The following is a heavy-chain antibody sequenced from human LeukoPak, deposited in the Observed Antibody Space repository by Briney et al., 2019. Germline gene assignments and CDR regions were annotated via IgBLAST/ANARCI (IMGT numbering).Heavy chain of an antibody. CDR1: GGSISSYY. CDR3: AREFDDFYGDYENY. Sequence: PSETLSLTCTVSGGSISSYYWSWIRQPPGKGLEWIGYIYYSGSTNYNPSLKSRVTISVDTSKNQFSLKLSSVTAADTAVYYCAREFDDFYGDYENYWGQGTLVTVSS. CDR2: IYYSGST. D-gene: IGHD4-17*01. V-gene: IGHV4-59*12. J-gene: IGHJ4*02.